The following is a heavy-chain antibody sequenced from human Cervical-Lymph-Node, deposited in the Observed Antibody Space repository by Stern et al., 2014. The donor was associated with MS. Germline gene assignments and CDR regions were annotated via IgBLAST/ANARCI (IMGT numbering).Heavy chain of an antibody. CDR1: GGSVSSNNW. Sequence: QVQLQESGPALVRPAGTLSLTCDVSGGSVSSNNWWSWVRQSPGRGLEWIGESFHIGSTNHTPSLKRRLTLSVDRSKNQFSLKLTSVPAADTAVYYCARGAGTIAIAGSFDSWGQGVLVTVSS. CDR2: SFHIGST. V-gene: IGHV4-4*02. CDR3: ARGAGTIAIAGSFDS. D-gene: IGHD5-18*01. J-gene: IGHJ4*02.